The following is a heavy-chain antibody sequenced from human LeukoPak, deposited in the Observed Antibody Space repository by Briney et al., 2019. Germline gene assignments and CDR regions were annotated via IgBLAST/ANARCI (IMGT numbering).Heavy chain of an antibody. CDR3: SRGQGPALYYFDS. CDR2: IRGSGDST. CDR1: GFTLSNYA. Sequence: GGSLRLSCAASGFTLSNYAMSWVRQAPGKGLEWVSSIRGSGDSTYYADSVKGRFTISRDNSKNTLYLQLNSLRGDDTAVYYCSRGQGPALYYFDSWGQGTLVTVSS. J-gene: IGHJ4*02. V-gene: IGHV3-23*01. D-gene: IGHD2-15*01.